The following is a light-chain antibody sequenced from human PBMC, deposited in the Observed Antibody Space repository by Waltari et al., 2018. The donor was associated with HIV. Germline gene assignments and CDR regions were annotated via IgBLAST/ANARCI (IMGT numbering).Light chain of an antibody. V-gene: IGLV2-11*01. CDR1: GNDVGSYIY. J-gene: IGLJ2*01. CDR2: DVT. CDR3: NSFAGTYTWI. Sequence: QSALTQPRSVSGSPGQSVTISCTGSGNDVGSYIYVSWYQHHPGKAPKLIIYDVTKRPSGVPDRFSGSKSGNTASLTISGLQADDEADYYCNSFAGTYTWIFGGGTQLTVL.